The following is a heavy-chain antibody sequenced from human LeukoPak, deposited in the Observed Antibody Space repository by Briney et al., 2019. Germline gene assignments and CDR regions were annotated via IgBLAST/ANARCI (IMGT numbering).Heavy chain of an antibody. D-gene: IGHD1-26*01. V-gene: IGHV4-4*07. CDR2: AYSGVNA. CDR1: GDSMHSYY. CDR3: AREKAGTLTRAYYYIDV. J-gene: IGHJ6*03. Sequence: SETLSLTCTVFGDSMHSYYWSWIRQSPDKGLEWIGRAYSGVNAYYNPSLQSRVTISVDKSNNQFSLDLTSVTAADTALYYCAREKAGTLTRAYYYIDVWGKGITVTVSS.